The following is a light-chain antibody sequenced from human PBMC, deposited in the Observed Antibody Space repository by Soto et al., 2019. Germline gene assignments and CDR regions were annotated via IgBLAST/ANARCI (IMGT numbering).Light chain of an antibody. CDR2: DVS. CDR3: SSYTSSGTYV. Sequence: SVLTQPASLSGAPGPSITLSCTGTRRDVGGYNYVSWYQQHPGKAPKLMIYDVSNWPSGVSNRFSGSKSGNTASLTISGLQAEDEADYYCSSYTSSGTYVFGTGTKVTVL. CDR1: RRDVGGYNY. V-gene: IGLV2-14*01. J-gene: IGLJ1*01.